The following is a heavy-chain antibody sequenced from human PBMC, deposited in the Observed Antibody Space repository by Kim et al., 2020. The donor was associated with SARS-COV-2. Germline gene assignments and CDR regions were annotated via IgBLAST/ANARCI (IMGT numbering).Heavy chain of an antibody. CDR3: ASHYGDYGGAFDI. V-gene: IGHV4-39*01. J-gene: IGHJ3*02. CDR2: IYYSGST. D-gene: IGHD4-17*01. Sequence: SETLSLTCTVSGGSISSSSYYWGWIRQPPGKGLEWIGSIYYSGSTYYNPFLKSRVTISVDTSKNQFSLKLSSVTAADTAVYYCASHYGDYGGAFDIWGQGTMVTVSS. CDR1: GGSISSSSYY.